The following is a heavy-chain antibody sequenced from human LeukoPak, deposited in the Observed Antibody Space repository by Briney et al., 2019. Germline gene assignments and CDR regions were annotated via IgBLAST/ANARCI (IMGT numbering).Heavy chain of an antibody. CDR3: ERWAGYMDV. CDR1: GFTFSSYG. CDR2: ISEGGGSK. D-gene: IGHD5-24*01. Sequence: GGSLRLSCAASGFTFSSYGMSWVRQAPGKGLEWVSAISEGGGSKYYADSVKGRFTISRDNAKTSLSLQMNGLRADDTAVYYCERWAGYMDVWGKGTTVTISS. J-gene: IGHJ6*03. V-gene: IGHV3-23*01.